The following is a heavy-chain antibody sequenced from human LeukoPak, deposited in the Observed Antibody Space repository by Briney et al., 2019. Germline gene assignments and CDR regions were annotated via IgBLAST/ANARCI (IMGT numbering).Heavy chain of an antibody. Sequence: ASVKVSCKASGYTFTGYYMHWVRQAPGQGLEWIGWINPNSGDTIYAKKFQARVTLTRDTSISTAYMELSRLRSDDTAVYYCARVASTTRRHDAFDIWGQGTMVTVSS. CDR3: ARVASTTRRHDAFDI. J-gene: IGHJ3*02. CDR1: GYTFTGYY. CDR2: INPNSGDT. V-gene: IGHV1-2*02. D-gene: IGHD1-1*01.